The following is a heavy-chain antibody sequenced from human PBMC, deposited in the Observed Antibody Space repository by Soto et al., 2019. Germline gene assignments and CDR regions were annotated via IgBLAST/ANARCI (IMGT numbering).Heavy chain of an antibody. V-gene: IGHV1-18*01. J-gene: IGHJ6*02. CDR3: ASSRYCISTSCHPSSFGYYYYGMDV. CDR1: GYTFSTYG. CDR2: ISGNNGNT. D-gene: IGHD2-2*01. Sequence: ASVKVSCKASGYTFSTYGISWVRQAPGQGLEWMGWISGNNGNTNYAQKLQGRVTMTRDTSISTAYMELSRLRSDDTAVYYCASSRYCISTSCHPSSFGYYYYGMDVWGQGTTVTVSS.